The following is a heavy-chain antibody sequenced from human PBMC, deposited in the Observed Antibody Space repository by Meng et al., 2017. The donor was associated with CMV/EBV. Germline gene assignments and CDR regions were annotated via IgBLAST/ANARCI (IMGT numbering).Heavy chain of an antibody. CDR1: GYTFTSYY. V-gene: IGHV1-46*01. CDR2: INPSGGST. D-gene: IGHD2-2*02. CDR3: AREGICSSTSCYTYYYYGMDV. Sequence: ASVKVSCKASGYTFTSYYMHWVRQAPGQGLEWMGIINPSGGSTSYAQKFQGRVTMTRDTSTSTVYMELSSLRSEDMAVYYCAREGICSSTSCYTYYYYGMDVWGQGTTVTVSS. J-gene: IGHJ6*02.